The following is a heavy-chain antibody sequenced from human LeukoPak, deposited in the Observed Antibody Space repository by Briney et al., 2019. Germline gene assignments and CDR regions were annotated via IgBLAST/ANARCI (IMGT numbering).Heavy chain of an antibody. CDR2: IYNSGST. V-gene: IGHV4-30-4*01. CDR3: ASGTTVTHFDY. Sequence: SETLSLTCTVSGGSISSGDYYWRWIRQPPGKGLEWIGYIYNSGSTHYNPSLKSRLIISVDTSKSQFSLNLSSVTAADTAVYYCASGTTVTHFDYWGQGTLVTVSS. D-gene: IGHD4-17*01. CDR1: GGSISSGDYY. J-gene: IGHJ4*02.